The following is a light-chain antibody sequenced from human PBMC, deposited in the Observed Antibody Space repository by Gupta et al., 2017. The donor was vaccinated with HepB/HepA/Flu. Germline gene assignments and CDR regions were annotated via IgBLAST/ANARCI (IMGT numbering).Light chain of an antibody. V-gene: IGLV1-47*02. J-gene: IGLJ1*01. Sequence: QPVLPPPPSAPVAPGQRVTISCSGSISNIGNDNAYWYQQLPGTAPKLLIYNDNQRPSGVPDRFSGSKSGTTASLAISGLRSEDEADYYCVGWDDSLSGYVFGAGTKVTVL. CDR2: NDN. CDR3: VGWDDSLSGYV. CDR1: ISNIGNDN.